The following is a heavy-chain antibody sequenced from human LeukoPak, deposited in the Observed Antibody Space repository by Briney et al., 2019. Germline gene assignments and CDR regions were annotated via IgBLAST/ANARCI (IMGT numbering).Heavy chain of an antibody. D-gene: IGHD4-17*01. CDR1: GFTFSSYS. CDR3: AREDYGDYELDY. CDR2: ISSSSSYI. J-gene: IGHJ4*02. V-gene: IGHV3-21*01. Sequence: GGSLRLSCAASGFTFSSYSMNCVRQAPGKGLEWVSSISSSSSYIYYADSVKGRFTISRDNAKNSLYLQMNSLRAEDTAVYYCAREDYGDYELDYWGQGTLVTVSS.